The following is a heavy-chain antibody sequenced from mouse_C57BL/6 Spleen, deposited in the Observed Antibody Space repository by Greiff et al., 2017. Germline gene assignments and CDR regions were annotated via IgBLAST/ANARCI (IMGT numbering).Heavy chain of an antibody. CDR3: AGRGGGYAMDY. J-gene: IGHJ4*01. Sequence: VQLQQSGAELMKPGASVKLSCKATGYTFTGYWIEWVKQRPGHGLEWIGEILPGSGSTNYNEKFKGKATFAADTSSTTAYMRLSSLTSEDSAIYGCAGRGGGYAMDYWGQGTAVTVSS. D-gene: IGHD1-1*02. CDR1: GYTFTGYW. CDR2: ILPGSGST. V-gene: IGHV1-9*01.